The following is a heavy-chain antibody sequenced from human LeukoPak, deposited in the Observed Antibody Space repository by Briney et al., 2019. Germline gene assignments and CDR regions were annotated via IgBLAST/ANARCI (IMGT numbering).Heavy chain of an antibody. CDR2: IKQDGTEK. V-gene: IGHV3-7*01. CDR3: VRDTLGEGDDANYAVYYFDY. CDR1: GFTVSSNY. Sequence: PGGSLRLSCAASGFTVSSNYMSWVRQAPGKGLEWVANIKQDGTEKYYVDSVKGRFTISRDNAKNSLDLQMNSLRAEDTAVYYCVRDTLGEGDDANYAVYYFDYWGQGTLVTVSS. J-gene: IGHJ4*02. D-gene: IGHD4/OR15-4a*01.